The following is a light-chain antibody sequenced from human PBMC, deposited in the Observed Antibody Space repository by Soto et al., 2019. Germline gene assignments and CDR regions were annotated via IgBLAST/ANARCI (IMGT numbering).Light chain of an antibody. V-gene: IGKV3-15*01. CDR3: QQYNKWPQWT. CDR2: SAS. CDR1: QSIRTD. Sequence: DIVLTQSPGTLSLSPGERATLSCRASQSIRTDLAWYQQKPGQAPSLLIFSASTRATGVPARFSGSGSGTEFTLTISSLQSEDFAVYYCQQYNKWPQWTFGQGTKVDI. J-gene: IGKJ1*01.